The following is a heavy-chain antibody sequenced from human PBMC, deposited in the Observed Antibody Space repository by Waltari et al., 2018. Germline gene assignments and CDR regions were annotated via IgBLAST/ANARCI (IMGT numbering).Heavy chain of an antibody. Sequence: EVQLVASGGNLVQPGGSLRLSCSASGFPFSDYAMDWVRQAPEKGLEGVGRSRNKARNYITEYAASVKGRFSISRDASENSLYLQMNSLKTEDTAVYYCARDSDGDSNLDYWGQGTLVAVSS. J-gene: IGHJ4*02. V-gene: IGHV3-72*01. CDR1: GFPFSDYA. CDR3: ARDSDGDSNLDY. D-gene: IGHD2-21*02. CDR2: SRNKARNYIT.